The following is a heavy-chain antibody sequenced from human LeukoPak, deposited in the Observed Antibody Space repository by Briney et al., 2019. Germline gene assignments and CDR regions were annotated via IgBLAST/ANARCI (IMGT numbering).Heavy chain of an antibody. CDR2: ISGSGGST. D-gene: IGHD3-22*01. V-gene: IGHV3-23*01. CDR3: AKDHGYTGGPTYYYDSSGYIAFYFDY. Sequence: GGSLRLSCAASGFTFSSYAMSWVRQAPGKGLEWVSAISGSGGSTYYADSVKGRFTISRDNSKNTLYLQMNSLRAEDTAVYYCAKDHGYTGGPTYYYDSSGYIAFYFDYWGQGTQVTVSS. CDR1: GFTFSSYA. J-gene: IGHJ4*02.